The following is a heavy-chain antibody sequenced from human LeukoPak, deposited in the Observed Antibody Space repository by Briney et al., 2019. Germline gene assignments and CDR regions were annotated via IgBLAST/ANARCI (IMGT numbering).Heavy chain of an antibody. V-gene: IGHV3-30-3*01. CDR2: ISYDGSNK. CDR3: ARDAQQLGYFDY. CDR1: GFTFGSYA. Sequence: GGSLRLSCAASGFTFGSYAMHWVRQAPGKGLEWVAVISYDGSNKYYADSVKGRFTISRDNSKNTLYLQMNSLRAEDTAVYYCARDAQQLGYFDYWGQGTLVTVSS. J-gene: IGHJ4*02. D-gene: IGHD6-13*01.